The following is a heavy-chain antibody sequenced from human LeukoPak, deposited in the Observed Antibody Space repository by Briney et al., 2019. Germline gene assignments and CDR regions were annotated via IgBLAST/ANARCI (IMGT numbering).Heavy chain of an antibody. CDR1: GFTFSSYA. J-gene: IGHJ4*02. Sequence: PGGSLRLSCAASGFTFSSYAMSWVRQAPGKGLEWVSAISGSGGSTYYADSVKGRFTISRDNSKNTLYLQMNSLRAEDTAVYYCAKVSWKYYYGSGKAGKFDYWGQGPLVTVSS. V-gene: IGHV3-23*01. D-gene: IGHD3-10*01. CDR3: AKVSWKYYYGSGKAGKFDY. CDR2: ISGSGGST.